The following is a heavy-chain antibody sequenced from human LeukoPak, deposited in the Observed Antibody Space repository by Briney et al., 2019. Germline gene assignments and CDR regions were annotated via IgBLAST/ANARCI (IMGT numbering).Heavy chain of an antibody. D-gene: IGHD3-9*01. CDR2: INHSGST. J-gene: IGHJ3*02. CDR3: ARDLETDISDAFDI. CDR1: GGSFSGYY. Sequence: SETLSLTCAVYGGSFSGYYWSWIRQPPGKGLEWIGEINHSGSTNYNPSLKSRVTISVDTSKNQFSLKLSSVTAEDTAVYYCARDLETDISDAFDIWGQGTMDTVSS. V-gene: IGHV4-34*01.